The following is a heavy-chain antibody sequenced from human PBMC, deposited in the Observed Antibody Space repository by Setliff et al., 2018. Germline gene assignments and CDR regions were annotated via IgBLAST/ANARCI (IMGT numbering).Heavy chain of an antibody. J-gene: IGHJ4*02. D-gene: IGHD3-22*01. CDR2: IYTSGST. CDR3: ARGAGWCCDSSGYYYDY. Sequence: KPSETLSLTCTVSGGSISSGSYYWSWIRQPAGKGLEWIGRIYTSGSTNYNPSLKSRVTISVDTSKNQFSLKLSSVTAADTAVYYCARGAGWCCDSSGYYYDYWGQGTQVTVSS. V-gene: IGHV4-61*02. CDR1: GGSISSGSYY.